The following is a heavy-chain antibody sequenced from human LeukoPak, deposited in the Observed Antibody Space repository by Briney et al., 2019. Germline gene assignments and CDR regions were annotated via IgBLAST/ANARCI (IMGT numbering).Heavy chain of an antibody. D-gene: IGHD2-15*01. CDR2: IKHDASEE. V-gene: IGHV3-7*01. J-gene: IGHJ2*01. CDR1: GITFSSLW. CDR3: AGGQGWHFDL. Sequence: GSLRLSCAASGITFSSLWMSWFRQAPGKGLEWVADIKHDASEEHYVASVKDRFSISRDNAKLYLQMNSLRAEDTAVYYCAGGQGWHFDLWGLGTLITVSS.